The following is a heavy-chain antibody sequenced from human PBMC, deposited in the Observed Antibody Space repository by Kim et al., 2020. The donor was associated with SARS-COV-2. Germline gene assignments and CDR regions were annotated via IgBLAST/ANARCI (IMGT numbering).Heavy chain of an antibody. Sequence: GESLQISCKGSGYSFTSYWIGWVRQMPGKGLEWMGIIYPGDSDTRYSPSFQGQVTISADKSISTAYLQWSSLKASDTAMYYCARLAGSDYGDYEYYFDYWGQGTLVTVYS. CDR3: ARLAGSDYGDYEYYFDY. V-gene: IGHV5-51*01. CDR2: IYPGDSDT. CDR1: GYSFTSYW. J-gene: IGHJ4*02. D-gene: IGHD4-17*01.